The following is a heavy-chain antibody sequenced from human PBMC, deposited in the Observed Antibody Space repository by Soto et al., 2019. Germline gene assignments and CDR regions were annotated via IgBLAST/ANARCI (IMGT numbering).Heavy chain of an antibody. J-gene: IGHJ4*02. Sequence: GGSLRLSCAACGFTFDNFAMHWVRQAPGKGLEWVAVISFDKSDKNYADSVKGRFTVSRDNSKNTVYLQMKSLRADDTAVYYCAKDWAVATPGGYFEYWGQGTQVTVSS. CDR3: AKDWAVATPGGYFEY. CDR1: GFTFDNFA. CDR2: ISFDKSDK. D-gene: IGHD1-1*01. V-gene: IGHV3-30*18.